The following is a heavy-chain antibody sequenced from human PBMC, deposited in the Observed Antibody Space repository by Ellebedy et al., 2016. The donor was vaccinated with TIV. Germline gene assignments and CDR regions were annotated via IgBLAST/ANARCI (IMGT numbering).Heavy chain of an antibody. CDR2: ISGSGGST. V-gene: IGHV3-23*01. CDR1: GFTFSSYA. J-gene: IGHJ4*02. D-gene: IGHD5/OR15-5a*01. CDR3: AKDPPFYAYYCDY. Sequence: GESLKISCAASGFTFSSYAMSWVRQAPGKGLEWVSAISGSGGSTYYADSVKGRFTISRYNSKNTLYLQMNSLRAEDTAVYYCAKDPPFYAYYCDYWGQGTLVTVSS.